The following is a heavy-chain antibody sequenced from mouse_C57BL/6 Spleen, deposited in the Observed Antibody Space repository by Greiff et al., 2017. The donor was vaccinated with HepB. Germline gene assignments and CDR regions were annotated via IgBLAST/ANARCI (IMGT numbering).Heavy chain of an antibody. D-gene: IGHD1-1*01. CDR3: ARNHYYGRGGHAMDY. CDR2: IDPSDSYT. CDR1: GYTFTSYW. V-gene: IGHV1-69*01. Sequence: QVQLKQPGAELVMPGASVKLSCKASGYTFTSYWMHWVKQRPGQGLEWIGEIDPSDSYTNYNQKFKGKSTLTVDKSSSTAYMQLSSLTSEDSAVYYCARNHYYGRGGHAMDYWGQGTSVTVSS. J-gene: IGHJ4*01.